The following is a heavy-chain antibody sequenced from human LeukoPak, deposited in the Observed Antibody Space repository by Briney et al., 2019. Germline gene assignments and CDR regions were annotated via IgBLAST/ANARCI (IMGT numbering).Heavy chain of an antibody. J-gene: IGHJ4*02. CDR3: AKAPGGMMGATSFDY. CDR2: ISGSGGST. D-gene: IGHD1-26*01. CDR1: GFTFSSYA. Sequence: PGGSLRLSCAASGFTFSSYAMSWVRQAPGKGLEWVSGISGSGGSTYYADSVKGRFTISRDNSKNTLYLQMNSLRAEDTAVYYCAKAPGGMMGATSFDYWGQGTLVTVSS. V-gene: IGHV3-23*01.